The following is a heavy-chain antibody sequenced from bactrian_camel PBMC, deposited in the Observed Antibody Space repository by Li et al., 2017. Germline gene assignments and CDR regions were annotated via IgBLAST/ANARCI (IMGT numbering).Heavy chain of an antibody. D-gene: IGHD3*01. J-gene: IGHJ2*01. CDR2: VHTGPTNT. Sequence: HVQLVESGGGSVQAGGSLRLSCTASRWPHSRSCMGWFRQVPGKEREGVAIVHTGPTNTFYADSVKGRFTLSRLNDENVVSLQMHNLTTEDSAMYYCAAVWGVFCGVSLSPDEYAVWGQGTQVTVS. V-gene: IGHV3S1*01. CDR1: RWPHSRSC. CDR3: AAVWGVFCGVSLSPDEYAV.